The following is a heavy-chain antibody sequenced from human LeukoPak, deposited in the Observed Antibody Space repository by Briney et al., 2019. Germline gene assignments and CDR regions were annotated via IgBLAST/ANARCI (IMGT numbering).Heavy chain of an antibody. CDR3: ARSGMVLRYLDWSLDD. J-gene: IGHJ4*02. CDR1: GYTFNTYT. V-gene: IGHV1-18*01. Sequence: GASVKVSCKASGYTFNTYTITWVRQAPGQGLEWMGWINPYNGCRNYAQKLQGRVTMTTDTSTSTAYMELRSLSSDDTAVYYCARSGMVLRYLDWSLDDWGQGTLVTVSS. D-gene: IGHD3-9*01. CDR2: INPYNGCR.